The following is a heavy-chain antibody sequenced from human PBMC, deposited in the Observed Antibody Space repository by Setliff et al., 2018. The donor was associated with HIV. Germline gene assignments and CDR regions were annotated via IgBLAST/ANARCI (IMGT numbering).Heavy chain of an antibody. D-gene: IGHD4-4*01. J-gene: IGHJ4*02. CDR2: IHHSGSS. CDR1: GDSIISYY. V-gene: IGHV4-4*08. CDR3: AREHDYSNYRRLDS. Sequence: SETLSLTCTVSGDSIISYYWTWIRQPPGKGLEWIGYIHHSGSSDYTPSLRSRVTVSVDTSKNQFSLKLSSVTAADTAVYYCAREHDYSNYRRLDSWGQGILVTVSS.